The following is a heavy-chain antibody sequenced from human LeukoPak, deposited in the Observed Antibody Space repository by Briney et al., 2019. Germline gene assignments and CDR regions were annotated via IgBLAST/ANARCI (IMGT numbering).Heavy chain of an antibody. Sequence: SETLSLTCTVSGGSISSYYWSWIRQPPGKGLEWIGYIYCSGSTNYNPSLKSRVTISVVTSKNEFSLKLRSVTAADTAVYYCARVTGYRIEDYFDYWGQGTLVTVSS. J-gene: IGHJ4*02. D-gene: IGHD6-13*01. CDR1: GGSISSYY. CDR2: IYCSGST. V-gene: IGHV4-59*01. CDR3: ARVTGYRIEDYFDY.